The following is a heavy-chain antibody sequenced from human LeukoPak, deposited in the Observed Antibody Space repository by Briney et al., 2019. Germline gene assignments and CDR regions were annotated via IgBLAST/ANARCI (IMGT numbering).Heavy chain of an antibody. D-gene: IGHD3-3*01. CDR2: INHSGST. CDR3: ARARTYYDFWSGYYAVGAVDY. V-gene: IGHV4-34*01. J-gene: IGHJ4*02. CDR1: GGSFSGYY. Sequence: SETLSLTCAVCGGSFSGYYWSWIRQPPGKGLEWIGEINHSGSTNYNPSLKSRVTISVDTSKNQFSLKLRSVTAADTAVYYCARARTYYDFWSGYYAVGAVDYWGQGTLVTVSS.